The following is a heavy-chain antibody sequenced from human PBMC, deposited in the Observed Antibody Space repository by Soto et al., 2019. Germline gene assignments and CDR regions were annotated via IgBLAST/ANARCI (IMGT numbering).Heavy chain of an antibody. CDR3: ARTITMVRGVPGFDY. J-gene: IGHJ4*02. V-gene: IGHV4-4*02. Sequence: QVQLQESGPGLVKPSGTLSLTCAVSGGSISSSNWWSWVRQPPGKGLEWIGEIYHSGSTNYNPYLKSRVTISVDTSKNQFSLKLSSVTAADTAVYYCARTITMVRGVPGFDYWGQGTLVTVSS. D-gene: IGHD3-10*01. CDR2: IYHSGST. CDR1: GGSISSSNW.